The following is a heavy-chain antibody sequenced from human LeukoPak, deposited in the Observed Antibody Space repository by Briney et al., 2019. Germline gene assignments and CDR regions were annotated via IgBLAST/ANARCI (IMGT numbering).Heavy chain of an antibody. Sequence: SETLSLTCTVSGDSISSSGYYWGWIRQPPGKGLEWIASIYYSGSTYYNPSLKSRVTISVDTSKNQLSLKLSSLTAADTAMYYCARHEYSGSYYGLSWFDPWGQGTLVTVSS. J-gene: IGHJ5*02. D-gene: IGHD1-26*01. CDR1: GDSISSSGYY. CDR2: IYYSGST. CDR3: ARHEYSGSYYGLSWFDP. V-gene: IGHV4-39*01.